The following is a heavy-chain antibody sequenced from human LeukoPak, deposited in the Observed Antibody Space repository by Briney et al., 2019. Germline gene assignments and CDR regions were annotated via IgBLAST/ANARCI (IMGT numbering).Heavy chain of an antibody. V-gene: IGHV4-59*01. D-gene: IGHD7-27*01. CDR3: ARVNWAQKLYYMDV. CDR2: IYYSGST. J-gene: IGHJ6*03. Sequence: SETLSLTCTVSGGSISSYYWSWIRQPPGKGLEWIGYIYYSGSTNYNPSLKSRVTISVDTSKNRFSLKLSSVTAADTAVYYCARVNWAQKLYYMDVWGKGTTVTVSS. CDR1: GGSISSYY.